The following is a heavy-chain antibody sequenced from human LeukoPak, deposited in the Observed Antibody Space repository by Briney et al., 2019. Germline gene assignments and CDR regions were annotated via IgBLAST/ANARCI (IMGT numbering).Heavy chain of an antibody. J-gene: IGHJ6*03. V-gene: IGHV4-4*07. CDR1: GGSISSYY. D-gene: IGHD3-10*01. CDR2: IYTSGST. Sequence: SETLSLTCTVSGGSISSYYWSWIRQPAGKGLGWIGRIYTSGSTNYNPSLKSRVTMSVDTSKNQFSLKLSSVTAADTAVYYCARAVGSGSFQTYYYYMDVWGKGTTVTISS. CDR3: ARAVGSGSFQTYYYYMDV.